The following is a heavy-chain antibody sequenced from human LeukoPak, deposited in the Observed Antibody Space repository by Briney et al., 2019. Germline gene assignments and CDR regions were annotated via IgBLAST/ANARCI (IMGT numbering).Heavy chain of an antibody. Sequence: SETLSLTYSVSGGSISSYYWSWLRQPPGKGLEWIGYIHYRGSAHQDPSHKSRITISEDVLNDHFSLRLSSVTAADTAVYYWARHAAFTGDWWDFQHWGQGTLVSVFS. CDR1: GGSISSYY. V-gene: IGHV4-59*08. CDR2: IHYRGSA. J-gene: IGHJ1*01. CDR3: ARHAAFTGDWWDFQH. D-gene: IGHD2-15*01.